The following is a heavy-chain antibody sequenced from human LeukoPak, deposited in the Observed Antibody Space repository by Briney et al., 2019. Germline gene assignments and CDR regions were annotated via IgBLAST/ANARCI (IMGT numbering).Heavy chain of an antibody. J-gene: IGHJ4*02. Sequence: ASVQVSCKASGYTFTDYYMHWVQQAPGKGREWMGLIDPEDGETIYAEKFQGRVTITANKSTDTAYIELSNLRSEDTAVYYCATDRGVAAAGALDYWGQGTLVTVSS. CDR3: ATDRGVAAAGALDY. D-gene: IGHD6-13*01. CDR1: GYTFTDYY. CDR2: IDPEDGET. V-gene: IGHV1-69-2*01.